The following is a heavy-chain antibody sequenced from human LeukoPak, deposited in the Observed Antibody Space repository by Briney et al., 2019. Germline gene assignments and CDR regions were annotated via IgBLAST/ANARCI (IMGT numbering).Heavy chain of an antibody. CDR2: IKQDGSEK. CDR1: GFNFRAYW. D-gene: IGHD3-22*01. V-gene: IGHV3-7*01. Sequence: GGSLRLSCTTSGFNFRAYWMAWVRQAPGKGLEWVANIKQDGSEKYYVDSVKGRFTISRDNAKNSLYLQMNSLRAGDTAVYYCARDKPYYYFDSSGALDYWGQGTLVTVSS. J-gene: IGHJ4*02. CDR3: ARDKPYYYFDSSGALDY.